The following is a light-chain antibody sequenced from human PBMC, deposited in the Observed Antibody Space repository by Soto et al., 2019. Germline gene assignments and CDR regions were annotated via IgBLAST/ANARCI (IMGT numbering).Light chain of an antibody. V-gene: IGKV3-20*01. CDR1: QSVSSSY. J-gene: IGKJ1*01. CDR3: PKYGSSPTWT. Sequence: EIVLTQSPGTLSLSPGERATLSCRASQSVSSSYLAWYQQKPGQAPRLLIYGASSRATGIPDRFSGSGSGTDFTLNISRLEPEDFVVYYCPKYGSSPTWTFGQWTKVEI. CDR2: GAS.